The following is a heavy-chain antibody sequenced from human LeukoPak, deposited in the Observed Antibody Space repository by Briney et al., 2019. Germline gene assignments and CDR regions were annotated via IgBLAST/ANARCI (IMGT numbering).Heavy chain of an antibody. Sequence: ASVKVSCKASGYTFTSYVMNWVRQAPGQGLEWMGWINTNTGIPMYAQGFTGRFVFSLDTSVSTAYLQISSLKAEDTAVYYCARVFKGGYSDYWGQGTLVTVSS. D-gene: IGHD5-18*01. CDR2: INTNTGIP. CDR3: ARVFKGGYSDY. J-gene: IGHJ4*02. CDR1: GYTFTSYV. V-gene: IGHV7-4-1*02.